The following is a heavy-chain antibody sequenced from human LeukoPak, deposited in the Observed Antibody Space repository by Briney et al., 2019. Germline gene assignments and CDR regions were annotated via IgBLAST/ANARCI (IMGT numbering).Heavy chain of an antibody. J-gene: IGHJ6*02. CDR3: ARDSPYCSSTSCYNYGMDV. Sequence: SETLSLTCAVYGGSFSGYYWSWIRQPPGKGLEWIGEINHSGSTNYNPSLKSRVTISVDTSKNQFSLKLSSVTAADTAVYYCARDSPYCSSTSCYNYGMDVWGQGTTVTVSS. CDR1: GGSFSGYY. V-gene: IGHV4-34*01. D-gene: IGHD2-2*02. CDR2: INHSGST.